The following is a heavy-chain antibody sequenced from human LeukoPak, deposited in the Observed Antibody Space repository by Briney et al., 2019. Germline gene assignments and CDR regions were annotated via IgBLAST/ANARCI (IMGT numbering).Heavy chain of an antibody. CDR3: AIIPQRAQFSL. J-gene: IGHJ4*02. V-gene: IGHV3-30-3*01. D-gene: IGHD1-26*01. CDR1: GFSFRNSW. CDR2: ISYDGSNK. Sequence: GGSLRLSCAASGFSFRNSWMSWVRQAPGKGLEWVAVISYDGSNKYYADSVKGRFTISRDNSKNTLYLQMNSLRAEDTAVYYCAIIPQRAQFSLWGQGTLVTASS.